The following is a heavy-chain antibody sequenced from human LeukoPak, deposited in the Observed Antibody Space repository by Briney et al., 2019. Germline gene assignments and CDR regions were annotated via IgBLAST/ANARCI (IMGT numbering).Heavy chain of an antibody. CDR1: GFTFSSYS. D-gene: IGHD4-17*01. CDR2: ISSSSSYI. V-gene: IGHV3-21*01. J-gene: IGHJ6*04. Sequence: GGSLRLPCAASGFTFSSYSMNWVRQAPGKGLEWVSSISSSSSYIYYADSVKGRFTISRDNAKNSLYLQMNSLRAEDTAVYYCARESTEYGDVTDVWGKGTTVTVSS. CDR3: ARESTEYGDVTDV.